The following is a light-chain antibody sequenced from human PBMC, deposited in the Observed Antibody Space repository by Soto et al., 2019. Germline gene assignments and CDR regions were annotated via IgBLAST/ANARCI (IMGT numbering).Light chain of an antibody. CDR1: EGVSSY. J-gene: IGKJ1*01. CDR3: QQRSNWPPWT. V-gene: IGKV3-11*01. Sequence: EIVLTQSPATLSLSPGERATLSCRASEGVSSYLTWYQTKPGQAPRVLICDASNRATGIPARFSGSGSGTDFTLTISSLEPEDFAVYYCQQRSNWPPWTFGQGTKVEIK. CDR2: DAS.